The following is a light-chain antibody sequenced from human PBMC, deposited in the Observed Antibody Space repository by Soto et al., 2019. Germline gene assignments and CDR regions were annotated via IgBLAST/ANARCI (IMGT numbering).Light chain of an antibody. CDR1: QSVSTN. CDR2: GAS. V-gene: IGKV3-15*01. CDR3: QQHNGWPLT. Sequence: EIVMTQSPATLSVSPGERATLSCRGSQSVSTNLAWYQQKPGQAPRLLIYGASTRATGVPARFSGSGSGTEFTFTISSLQSEDFEVYYCQQHNGWPLTFGGGTKVEIK. J-gene: IGKJ4*01.